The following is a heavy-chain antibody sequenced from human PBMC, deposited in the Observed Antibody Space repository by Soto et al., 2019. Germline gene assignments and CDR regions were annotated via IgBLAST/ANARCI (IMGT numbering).Heavy chain of an antibody. Sequence: QVQLQESGPGLVKPSETLSLTCTVSGGSISNYYWSWIRQPPGKGLEWIGYIYYSGSTRYNPSLQSRVTISVDTAKNQFSLKLSSVTAADTAVYYCARHGPIAAAGPVFDYWGQGTLVTVSS. J-gene: IGHJ4*02. D-gene: IGHD6-13*01. CDR3: ARHGPIAAAGPVFDY. CDR1: GGSISNYY. V-gene: IGHV4-59*08. CDR2: IYYSGST.